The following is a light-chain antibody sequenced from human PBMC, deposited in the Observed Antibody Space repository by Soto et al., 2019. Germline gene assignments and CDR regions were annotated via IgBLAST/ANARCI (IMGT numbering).Light chain of an antibody. CDR1: QSISSY. CDR2: AAS. J-gene: IGKJ5*01. CDR3: QQSYSTPIT. V-gene: IGKV1-39*01. Sequence: MQMTQSPSSLSSSVWDRVTITFRASQSISSYLNWYQQKPGKAPKLLIYAASSLQSGVPSRFSGSGSGTGFTLTISSLQPEDFATYYCQQSYSTPITFGQGTRLEI.